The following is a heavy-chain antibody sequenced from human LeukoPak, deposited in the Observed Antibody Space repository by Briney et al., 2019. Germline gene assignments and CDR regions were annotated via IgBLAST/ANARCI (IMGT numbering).Heavy chain of an antibody. CDR1: GFTFSSYG. J-gene: IGHJ4*02. D-gene: IGHD5-12*01. CDR3: AKEYSGYDFDY. V-gene: IGHV3-33*06. Sequence: PGRSLRLSCAASGFTFSSYGMHWVRQAPGKGLEWVAVIWYDGSNKYYADSVKGRFTISRDNSKNTLYLQMDSLRAEDTALYYCAKEYSGYDFDYWGQGTLVTVSS. CDR2: IWYDGSNK.